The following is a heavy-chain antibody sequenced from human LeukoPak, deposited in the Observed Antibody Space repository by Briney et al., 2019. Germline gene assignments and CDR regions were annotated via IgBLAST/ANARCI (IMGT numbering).Heavy chain of an antibody. J-gene: IGHJ4*02. CDR2: TSYDGTTK. D-gene: IGHD7-27*01. Sequence: GGSLRLSCAASGFTFSSYAMSWVRQAPGKGLDWVAFTSYDGTTKYYAESVKGRFTISRDTSMNTVYPQMNSLRTEDAAVYYCVRDASGSFDYWGQGTLVTVSS. V-gene: IGHV3-30*04. CDR3: VRDASGSFDY. CDR1: GFTFSSYA.